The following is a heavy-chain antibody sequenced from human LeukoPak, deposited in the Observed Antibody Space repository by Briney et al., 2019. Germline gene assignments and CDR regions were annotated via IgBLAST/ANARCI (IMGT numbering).Heavy chain of an antibody. V-gene: IGHV3-9*01. CDR3: AKDGYYDSSGYPDY. Sequence: GGSLRLSCAASGFTFDDYAMHWVRQAPGKGLEWVSGISWNSGSIGYADSVKGRFTISRDNAKNSLYLQMNSLRAEDTALHYCAKDGYYDSSGYPDYWGQGTLVTVSS. CDR2: ISWNSGSI. D-gene: IGHD3-22*01. CDR1: GFTFDDYA. J-gene: IGHJ4*02.